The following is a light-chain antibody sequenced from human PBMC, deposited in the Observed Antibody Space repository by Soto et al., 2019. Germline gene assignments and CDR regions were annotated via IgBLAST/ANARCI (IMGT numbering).Light chain of an antibody. J-gene: IGKJ5*01. CDR2: GAS. CDR1: QSVSSN. Sequence: EIVMTQSPATLSVSPGERATLSCRASQSVSSNLAWYQQKPGQAPRLLIYGASSRATGIPDRFSGSGSGTDFTLTISRREPEDFAVYYCQQHGTSPITFGQGTRLEIK. CDR3: QQHGTSPIT. V-gene: IGKV3-20*01.